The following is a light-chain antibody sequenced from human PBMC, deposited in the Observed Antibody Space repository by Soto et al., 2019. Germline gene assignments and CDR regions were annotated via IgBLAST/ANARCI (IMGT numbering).Light chain of an antibody. Sequence: SYELTQAPSVSVAPGQTARISCGGNNIASKSVHWFQQEAGQAPVLVVYDDRDRPSGIPERFSGSNSGNTATLTISRVEAGDEADYFCQVWDSTSDHYVFGTGTKGTVL. CDR2: DDR. CDR3: QVWDSTSDHYV. J-gene: IGLJ1*01. CDR1: NIASKS. V-gene: IGLV3-21*02.